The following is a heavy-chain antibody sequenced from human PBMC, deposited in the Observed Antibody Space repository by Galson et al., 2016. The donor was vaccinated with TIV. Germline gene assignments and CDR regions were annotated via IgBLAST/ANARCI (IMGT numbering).Heavy chain of an antibody. CDR2: RSKWYN. D-gene: IGHD1/OR15-1a*01. V-gene: IGHV6-1*01. Sequence: RSKWYNDYALSVKSRITINPDTSKNQFSLQLNSMTPEDTAVYYCARDRTLPGYYYNGMDVWGQGTTVTVSS. CDR3: ARDRTLPGYYYNGMDV. J-gene: IGHJ6*02.